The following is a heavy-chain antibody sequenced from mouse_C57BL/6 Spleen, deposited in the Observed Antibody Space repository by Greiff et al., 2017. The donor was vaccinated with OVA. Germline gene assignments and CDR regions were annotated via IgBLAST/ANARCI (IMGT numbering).Heavy chain of an antibody. CDR3: ARQENYYDYDVGAMDY. V-gene: IGHV5-12*01. CDR1: GFTFSDYY. J-gene: IGHJ4*01. CDR2: ISNGGGST. D-gene: IGHD2-4*01. Sequence: EVKVVESGGGLVQPGGSLKLSCAASGFTFSDYYMYWVRQTPEKRLEWVAYISNGGGSTYYPDTVKGRFTISRDNAKNTLYLQMSRLKSEDTAMYYCARQENYYDYDVGAMDYWGQGTSVTVSS.